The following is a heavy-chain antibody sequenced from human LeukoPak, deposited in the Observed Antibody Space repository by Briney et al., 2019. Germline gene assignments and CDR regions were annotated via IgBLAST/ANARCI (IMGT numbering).Heavy chain of an antibody. CDR2: IYYSGST. D-gene: IGHD5-24*01. V-gene: IGHV4-31*03. CDR1: GGSISSGGYY. J-gene: IGHJ4*02. CDR3: ARWRDGYNLFARYYFDY. Sequence: SQTLSLTCTVSGGSISSGGYYWSWIRQHPGKGLEWIGYIYYSGSTYYNPSLKSRVTISVDTSKNQSSLKLSSVTAADTAVYYCARWRDGYNLFARYYFDYWGQGTLVTVSS.